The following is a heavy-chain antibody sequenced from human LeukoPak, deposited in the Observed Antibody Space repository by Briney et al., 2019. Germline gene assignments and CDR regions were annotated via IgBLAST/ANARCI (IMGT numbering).Heavy chain of an antibody. CDR1: GGSFSGYY. V-gene: IGHV4-59*01. CDR2: IYYSGST. CDR3: ARSPYFDWAYYYGMDV. D-gene: IGHD3-9*01. J-gene: IGHJ6*02. Sequence: SETLSLTCAVYGGSFSGYYWGWIWQPPGKGLEWIGDIYYSGSTNYNPSLKSRVTISVDTSKNQFSLKLSSVTAADTAVYYCARSPYFDWAYYYGMDVWGQGTTVTVSS.